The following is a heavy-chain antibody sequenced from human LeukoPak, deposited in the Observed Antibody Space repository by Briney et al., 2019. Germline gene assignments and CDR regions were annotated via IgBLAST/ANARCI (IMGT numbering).Heavy chain of an antibody. CDR2: IYYSGST. CDR3: ARQDVVVVPEEEGNWFDP. D-gene: IGHD2-2*01. CDR1: GGSISSYY. V-gene: IGHV4-59*08. Sequence: KSSETLSLTCTVSGGSISSYYWSWIRQPPGKGLEWIGYIYYSGSTNYNPSLKSRVTISVDTSKNQFSLKLSSVTAADTAVYYCARQDVVVVPEEEGNWFDPWGQGTLVTVSP. J-gene: IGHJ5*02.